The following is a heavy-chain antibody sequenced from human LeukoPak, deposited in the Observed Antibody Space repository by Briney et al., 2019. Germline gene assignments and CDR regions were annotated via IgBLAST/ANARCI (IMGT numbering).Heavy chain of an antibody. Sequence: ASVKVSCKASGYTFTGYYVHWVRQATGQGLEWMGWMNPNSGNTGYAQKFQGRVTMTRNTSISTAYMELSSLRSEDTAVYYCAILPIMITFGGVNAFDIWGQGTMVTVSS. CDR2: MNPNSGNT. D-gene: IGHD3-16*01. V-gene: IGHV1-8*02. CDR3: AILPIMITFGGVNAFDI. CDR1: GYTFTGYY. J-gene: IGHJ3*02.